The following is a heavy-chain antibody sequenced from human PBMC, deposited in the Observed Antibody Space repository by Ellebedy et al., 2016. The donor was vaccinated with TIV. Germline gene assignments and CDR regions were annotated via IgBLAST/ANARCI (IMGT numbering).Heavy chain of an antibody. J-gene: IGHJ4*02. CDR2: INTDGSSI. Sequence: GESLKISCAASGFTFSTSWMHWVRQAPGKGLVWVSRINTDGSSINYADSVKGRFTISRDNAKNTQYLQMNSLRAEDTAVYYCARNQISSWPFDYWGQGTLVTVSS. CDR3: ARNQISSWPFDY. CDR1: GFTFSTSW. D-gene: IGHD6-13*01. V-gene: IGHV3-74*01.